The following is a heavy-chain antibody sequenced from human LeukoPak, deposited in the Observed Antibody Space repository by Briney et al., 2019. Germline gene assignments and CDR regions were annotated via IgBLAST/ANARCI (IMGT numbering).Heavy chain of an antibody. CDR1: GDSVSSNSAA. CDR2: TYYRSKWYN. J-gene: IGHJ5*02. CDR3: ARTIGIVVVTANWFDP. D-gene: IGHD2-21*02. Sequence: SQTLSLTCAISGDSVSSNSAAWNWIRQSPSRGLEWLGRTYYRSKWYNDYAVSVKSRITINPDTSKNQFSLQLNSVTPEDTAVYYCARTIGIVVVTANWFDPWGQGTLVTVSS. V-gene: IGHV6-1*01.